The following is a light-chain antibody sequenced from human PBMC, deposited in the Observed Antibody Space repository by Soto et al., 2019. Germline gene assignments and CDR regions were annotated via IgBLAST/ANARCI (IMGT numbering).Light chain of an antibody. CDR1: QTLSTN. Sequence: EIVLTQSPGTLSLSPGERATLSCRASQTLSTNSLAWYQQRPGQTPRLLIYDTSTRATGVPARFSGSRSGPEFTLTINSLQSEDFAIYYCQPYNNWPLTFGGGTKVESK. J-gene: IGKJ4*01. CDR2: DTS. CDR3: QPYNNWPLT. V-gene: IGKV3-15*01.